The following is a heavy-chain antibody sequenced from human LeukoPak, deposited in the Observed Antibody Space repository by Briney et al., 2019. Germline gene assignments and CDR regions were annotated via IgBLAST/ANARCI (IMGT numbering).Heavy chain of an antibody. J-gene: IGHJ4*02. CDR2: IWYDGSNK. CDR3: ARDESPYPQAPDY. CDR1: GFTFSSYG. V-gene: IGHV3-33*01. Sequence: PGRSLRLSCAASGFTFSSYGMHWVRQAPGKGLEWVAVIWYDGSNKYYADSVKGRFTISRDNSKNTLYLQMSSLRAEDTAVYYCARDESPYPQAPDYWGQGTLVTVSS.